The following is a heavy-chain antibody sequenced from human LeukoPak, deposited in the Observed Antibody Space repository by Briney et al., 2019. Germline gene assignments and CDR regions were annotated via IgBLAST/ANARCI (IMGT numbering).Heavy chain of an antibody. V-gene: IGHV3-7*01. Sequence: GGSLRLSCAASGSTFSSYWMSWVRQAPGKGLEWVANIKQDGSEKYYVDSVKGRFTISRDNAKNSLYLQMNSLRAEDTAVYYCARGYGNYGYWGQGTLVTVSS. J-gene: IGHJ4*02. CDR2: IKQDGSEK. CDR3: ARGYGNYGY. CDR1: GSTFSSYW. D-gene: IGHD4-11*01.